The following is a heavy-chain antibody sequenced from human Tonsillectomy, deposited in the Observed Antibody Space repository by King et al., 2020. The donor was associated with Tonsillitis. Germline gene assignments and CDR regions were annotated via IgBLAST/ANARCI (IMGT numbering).Heavy chain of an antibody. Sequence: VQLQESGPGLVKPSETLSLICSVSGDSIKSYYWNWIRQSPGKGLEWIGYIYHSGSTKYNPSLRSRVTMSVDTSKNQFSLKLNSVTAADTAVYYCARRLEHSSGWYNWYFVLWGHGTLVSVSS. J-gene: IGHJ2*01. CDR1: GDSIKSYY. CDR2: IYHSGST. V-gene: IGHV4-59*08. CDR3: ARRLEHSSGWYNWYFVL. D-gene: IGHD6-19*01.